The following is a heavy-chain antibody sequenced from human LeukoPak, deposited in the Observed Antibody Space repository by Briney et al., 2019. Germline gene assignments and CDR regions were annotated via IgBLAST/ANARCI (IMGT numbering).Heavy chain of an antibody. Sequence: GGSLRLSCAASGLTFSSYSMNWVRQAPGKGLEWVSFISSSSTIYYADSVKGRFTISRDNAKNSLYLQMNSLRAEDTAVYYCARDRGGSYSAIDYWGQGTLVTVSS. CDR3: ARDRGGSYSAIDY. CDR1: GLTFSSYS. D-gene: IGHD1-26*01. J-gene: IGHJ4*02. V-gene: IGHV3-48*04. CDR2: ISSSSTI.